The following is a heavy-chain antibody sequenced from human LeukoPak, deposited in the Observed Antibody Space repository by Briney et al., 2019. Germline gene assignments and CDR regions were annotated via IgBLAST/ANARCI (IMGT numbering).Heavy chain of an antibody. CDR1: GYTFTTFG. CDR3: AXDWXIAAEVDYFDY. J-gene: IGHJ4*02. D-gene: IGHD6-13*01. Sequence: GASVKVSCKASGYTFTTFGISWVRQAPGQGLEWMGWISGNNDDTNYAQNLQGRVTMTTDTSTGTAYMEVRSLGSDDTAVYYCAXDWXIAAEVDYFDYWGQGTLVTVSS. V-gene: IGHV1-18*01. CDR2: ISGNNDDT.